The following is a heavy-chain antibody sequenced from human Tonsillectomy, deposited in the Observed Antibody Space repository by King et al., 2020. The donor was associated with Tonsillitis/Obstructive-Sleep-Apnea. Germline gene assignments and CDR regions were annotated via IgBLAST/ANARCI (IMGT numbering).Heavy chain of an antibody. D-gene: IGHD6-6*01. CDR1: GFTFSSYW. CDR2: INSDGSST. J-gene: IGHJ4*02. V-gene: IGHV3-74*01. CDR3: AREYRSSSGRCYDY. Sequence: VQLVESGGGLVQPGGSLRLSCAASGFTFSSYWMHWVRQAPGKGLVWVSRINSDGSSTNYADSVKGRFTVSRDNAKNTLYLQMNSLRAEDPAVYYCAREYRSSSGRCYDYWGQGTLATVSS.